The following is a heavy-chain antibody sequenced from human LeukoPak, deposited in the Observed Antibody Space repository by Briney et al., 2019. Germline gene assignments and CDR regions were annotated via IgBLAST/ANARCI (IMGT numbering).Heavy chain of an antibody. J-gene: IGHJ4*02. CDR2: IESKTDGGTT. CDR1: GFGFSDAW. Sequence: GGSLRLSCAASGFGFSDAWMSWVRQIPGKGLEWVGRIESKTDGGTTDYAAPVKGRFTISRDDSTNTLYLQMNSLKSEDTAVYYCTTYGSGRKFDYWGQGILVTVSS. D-gene: IGHD3-10*01. CDR3: TTYGSGRKFDY. V-gene: IGHV3-15*04.